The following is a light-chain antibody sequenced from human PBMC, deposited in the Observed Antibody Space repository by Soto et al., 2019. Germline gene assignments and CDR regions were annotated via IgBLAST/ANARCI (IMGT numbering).Light chain of an antibody. CDR1: QSVSSSY. V-gene: IGKV3-20*01. CDR2: GAS. CDR3: QQYGSSPPIT. Sequence: IGLTQSPGTLSLSPGEGATLSCRAIQSVSSSYLAWYQQKAGQAPRLLIYGASNRATGIPDRFSGSGSGTDFTLTISRLEPEDFAVYYCQQYGSSPPITFGQGTRLEIK. J-gene: IGKJ5*01.